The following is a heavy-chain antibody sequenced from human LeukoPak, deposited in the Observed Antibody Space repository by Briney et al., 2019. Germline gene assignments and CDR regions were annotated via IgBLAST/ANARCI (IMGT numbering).Heavy chain of an antibody. V-gene: IGHV3-21*01. CDR1: GFTFSSYS. J-gene: IGHJ4*02. CDR3: ASSGITGTGFDY. D-gene: IGHD1-20*01. CDR2: ISSSSSYI. Sequence: PGGSLRLSCAASGFTFSSYSMTWVRQAPGKGLEWVSSISSSSSYIYYADSVKGRFTISRDNAKNSLYLQMNSLRAEDTAVYYCASSGITGTGFDYWGQGTLVTVSS.